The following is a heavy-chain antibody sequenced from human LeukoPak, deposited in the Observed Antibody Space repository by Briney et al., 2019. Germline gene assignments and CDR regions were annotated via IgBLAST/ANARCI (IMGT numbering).Heavy chain of an antibody. CDR3: ARGYCSSTSCYHAFDI. Sequence: SETLSLTCAVYGGSFSGYYWSWIRQPPGKGLEWIGEINHSGSTNYNPSLKSRVTISVDTSKNRFSLKLSSVTAADTAVYYCARGYCSSTSCYHAFDIWGQGTMVTVSS. CDR1: GGSFSGYY. CDR2: INHSGST. D-gene: IGHD2-2*01. V-gene: IGHV4-34*01. J-gene: IGHJ3*02.